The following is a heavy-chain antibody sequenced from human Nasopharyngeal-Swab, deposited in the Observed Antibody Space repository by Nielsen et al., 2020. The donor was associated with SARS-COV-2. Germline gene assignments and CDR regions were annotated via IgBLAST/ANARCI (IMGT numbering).Heavy chain of an antibody. CDR3: ARGRPLGGYYFGYFDL. V-gene: IGHV3-7*01. CDR2: IKQDASEM. CDR1: GFTFSGYW. Sequence: GGSLRLSCAASGFTFSGYWMSWVRQVPGKGLEWVANIKQDASEMYYVDSVKGRFTISRDNAKNSVYLQMNSLRAEDTAVYFCARGRPLGGYYFGYFDLWGQGTLVTVSS. D-gene: IGHD3-3*01. J-gene: IGHJ4*02.